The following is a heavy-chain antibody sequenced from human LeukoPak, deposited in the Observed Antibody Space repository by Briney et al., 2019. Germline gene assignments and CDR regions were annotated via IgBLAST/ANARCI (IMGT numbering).Heavy chain of an antibody. Sequence: SETLSLTCAVYGGSFSGYYWSWIRQPPGKGLEWIGSIYYSGTTYYNPSLKSRVTISVDTSKNQFSLKLSSVTAADTAVYYCARRTVVAAFDWFDPWGQGTLVTVSS. CDR3: ARRTVVAAFDWFDP. CDR1: GGSFSGYY. CDR2: IYYSGTT. D-gene: IGHD2-15*01. J-gene: IGHJ5*02. V-gene: IGHV4-34*01.